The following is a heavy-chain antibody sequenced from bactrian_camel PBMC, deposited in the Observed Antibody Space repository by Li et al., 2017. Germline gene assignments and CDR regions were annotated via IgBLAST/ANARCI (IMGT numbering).Heavy chain of an antibody. CDR3: TARYEFGLGACRGVGGLGF. CDR2: INSGGGST. V-gene: IGHV3S40*01. CDR1: GFTFSSYD. J-gene: IGHJ6*01. D-gene: IGHD1*01. Sequence: VQLVESGGGLVQPGGSLRLSCAASGFTFSSYDMSWVRQAPGKGLEWVSAINSGGGSTYYADSVKGRFAISKDNRKNILYLQMNSLTPGDTAMYYCTARYEFGLGACRGVGGLGFWGQGTQVTVS.